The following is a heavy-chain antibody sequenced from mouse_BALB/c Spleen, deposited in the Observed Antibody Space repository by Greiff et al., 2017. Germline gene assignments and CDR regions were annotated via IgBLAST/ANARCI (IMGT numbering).Heavy chain of an antibody. CDR2: IYPSDSYT. CDR1: GYTFTSYW. J-gene: IGHJ3*01. CDR3: TRGEVRRTFAY. D-gene: IGHD2-14*01. Sequence: QVQLQQPGAELVRPGASVKLSCKASGYTFTSYWINWVKQRPGQGLEWIGNIYPSDSYTNYNQKFKDKATLTVDKSSSTAYMQLSSPTSEDSAVYYCTRGEVRRTFAYWGQGTLVTVSA. V-gene: IGHV1-69*02.